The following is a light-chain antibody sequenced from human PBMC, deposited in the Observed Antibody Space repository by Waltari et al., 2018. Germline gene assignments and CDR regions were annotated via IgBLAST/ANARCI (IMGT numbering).Light chain of an antibody. V-gene: IGKV3-11*01. J-gene: IGKJ5*01. Sequence: EIVLTQSPATLSLSPGERATLSCRARQRVSSSLAWYQQRPGQAPRLLIYDASSRATGIPARFSGSGSGTDFTLTISSLEPEDFAVYYCQQRSKWPITFGQGTRLEIK. CDR2: DAS. CDR3: QQRSKWPIT. CDR1: QRVSSS.